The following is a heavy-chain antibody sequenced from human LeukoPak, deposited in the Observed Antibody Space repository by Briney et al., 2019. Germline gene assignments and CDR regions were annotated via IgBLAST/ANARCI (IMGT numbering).Heavy chain of an antibody. D-gene: IGHD2-21*02. CDR3: ARYVVLTASGNFDY. CDR2: INPNSGGT. V-gene: IGHV1-2*02. Sequence: GASVKVSCKASGSTFTGYYMHWVRQAPGQGLEWMGWINPNSGGTNYALKFQGRVTMTRDTSISTAYMELSRLTSDDTAVYYCARYVVLTASGNFDYWGQGTLVTVSS. CDR1: GSTFTGYY. J-gene: IGHJ4*02.